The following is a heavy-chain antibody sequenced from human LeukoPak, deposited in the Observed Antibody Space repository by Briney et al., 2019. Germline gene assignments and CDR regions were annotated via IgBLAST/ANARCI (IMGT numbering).Heavy chain of an antibody. J-gene: IGHJ4*02. D-gene: IGHD2-15*01. Sequence: PSETLSLTCTVSGGSISSSSYYWGWIRQPPGKGLEWIGSIYYSGSTYYNPSLKSRVTISVDTSKNQFSLKLSSVTAADTAVYYCARRGGGRWGQGTLVTVSS. CDR1: GGSISSSSYY. V-gene: IGHV4-39*07. CDR3: ARRGGGR. CDR2: IYYSGST.